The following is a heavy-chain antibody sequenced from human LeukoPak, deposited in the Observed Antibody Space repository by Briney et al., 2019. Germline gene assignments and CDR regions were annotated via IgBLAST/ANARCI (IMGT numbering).Heavy chain of an antibody. Sequence: GGSLRLSCAASGFTFSRHWMHWVRQAPGKGLVWVSRIYSDGSSYTADSVKGRFTISRDNAKYTLYLQMNSLRVEDTAVYYCARGGGIYGLWDYWGQGTLVTVSS. CDR1: GFTFSRHW. D-gene: IGHD1-26*01. J-gene: IGHJ4*02. CDR2: IYSDGSSY. CDR3: ARGGGIYGLWDY. V-gene: IGHV3-74*03.